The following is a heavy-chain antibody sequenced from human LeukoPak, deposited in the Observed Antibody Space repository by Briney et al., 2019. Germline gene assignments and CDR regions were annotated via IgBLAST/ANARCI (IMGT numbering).Heavy chain of an antibody. CDR1: GGSMSSYY. D-gene: IGHD5-12*01. J-gene: IGHJ4*02. CDR3: ARGHSGYDDY. CDR2: FYTSGST. Sequence: SETLSLTCTVSGGSMSSYYWSWIRQPAGEGLEWIGRFYTSGSTNYNPSLKSRVTMSIDTSKNQFSLKLHSVTAADTVIYYCARGHSGYDDYWGQGTLVTVSS. V-gene: IGHV4-4*07.